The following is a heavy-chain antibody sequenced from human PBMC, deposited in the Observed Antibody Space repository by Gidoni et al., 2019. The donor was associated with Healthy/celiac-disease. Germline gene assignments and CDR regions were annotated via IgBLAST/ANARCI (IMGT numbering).Heavy chain of an antibody. CDR2: ISSSSSYI. CDR1: GFTFSSYS. J-gene: IGHJ6*02. Sequence: EVQLVESGGGLVKPGGSLRLSCAASGFTFSSYSMNWVRQAPGKGLEWVSSISSSSSYIYYADSVKGRFTISRDNAKNSLYLQMNSLRAEDTAVYYCARRDIVVADYYYYGMDVWGQGTTVTVSS. CDR3: ARRDIVVADYYYYGMDV. D-gene: IGHD2-21*01. V-gene: IGHV3-21*01.